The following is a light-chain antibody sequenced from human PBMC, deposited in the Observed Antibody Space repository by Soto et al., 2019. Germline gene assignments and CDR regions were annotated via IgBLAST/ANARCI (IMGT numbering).Light chain of an antibody. J-gene: IGKJ1*01. Sequence: DIQMTQSPSTLPASVGDRVTITCRASQSISSWLAWYQQKPGKAPKLLISKASTLESGVPSRFSGSGSGTEFALTISSLQPDDVATYYCQQYNIYWTFGQGTKVEIK. V-gene: IGKV1-5*03. CDR2: KAS. CDR1: QSISSW. CDR3: QQYNIYWT.